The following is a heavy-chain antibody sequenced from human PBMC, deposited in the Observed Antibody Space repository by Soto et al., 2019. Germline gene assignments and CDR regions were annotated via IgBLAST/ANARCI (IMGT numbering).Heavy chain of an antibody. Sequence: QVQLQESGPGLVKPSETLSLTCTVSGGSVSSGSYYWSWIRQPPGKGLEWIGYIYYSGSTNYNPSLKSRVTISVDTSKNQFSLKLSSVTAADTAVYYCASVYYYGPGSYPPDYWGQGTLVTVSS. V-gene: IGHV4-61*01. CDR2: IYYSGST. CDR3: ASVYYYGPGSYPPDY. J-gene: IGHJ4*02. D-gene: IGHD3-10*01. CDR1: GGSVSSGSYY.